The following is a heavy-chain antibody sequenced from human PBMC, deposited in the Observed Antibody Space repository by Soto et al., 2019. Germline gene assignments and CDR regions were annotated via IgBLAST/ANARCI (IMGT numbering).Heavy chain of an antibody. D-gene: IGHD2-2*01. CDR2: ISGSGGST. J-gene: IGHJ5*02. V-gene: IGHV3-23*01. CDR3: AKGPSPAAIGATNWFDP. Sequence: GSLRLSCAASGFTFSSYAMSWVRQAPGEGLEWVSAISGSGGSTYYADSVKGRFTISRDNSKNTLYLQMNSLRAEDTAVYYCAKGPSPAAIGATNWFDPWGQGTLVTVSS. CDR1: GFTFSSYA.